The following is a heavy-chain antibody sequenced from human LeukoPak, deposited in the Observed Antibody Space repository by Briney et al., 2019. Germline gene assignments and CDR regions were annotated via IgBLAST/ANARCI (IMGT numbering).Heavy chain of an antibody. J-gene: IGHJ4*02. CDR3: ARDLPFED. D-gene: IGHD2/OR15-2a*01. V-gene: IGHV1-2*06. CDR2: IHPSSGAT. Sequence: GASVKVSCKASGYTFIAYHMHWVRQAPGQGLEWMGRIHPSSGATNYAQRFQGRVTLTRDTSINTAYMDLSRLTSDDTAVYYCARDLPFEDWGQGTLVTVSS. CDR1: GYTFIAYH.